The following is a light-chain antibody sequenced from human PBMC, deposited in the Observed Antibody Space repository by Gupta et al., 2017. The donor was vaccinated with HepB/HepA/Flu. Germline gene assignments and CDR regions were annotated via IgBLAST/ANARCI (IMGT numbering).Light chain of an antibody. J-gene: IGLJ1*01. CDR2: GKN. CDR1: SLRSYY. CDR3: NSRDSSGNHLGV. V-gene: IGLV3-19*01. Sequence: SSELTQDPAVSVALGQTVRITCQGDSLRSYYASRYQQKPGQAPVLVIYGKNNRPSWIPDRFSGSSSGNTASLTISGAQAEDEADYYCNSRDSSGNHLGVFGTGTKVTVL.